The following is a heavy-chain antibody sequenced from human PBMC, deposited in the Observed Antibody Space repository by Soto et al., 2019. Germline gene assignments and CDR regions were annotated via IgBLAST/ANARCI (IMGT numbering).Heavy chain of an antibody. CDR2: IYYSGST. D-gene: IGHD1-20*01. CDR1: GGSISSYY. CDR3: ARGGGIRYFDY. V-gene: IGHV4-59*01. Sequence: PSETLSLTCTVSGGSISSYYWSWIRQPPGKGLEWIGYIYYSGSTDYNPPLKSRVTISVDTSKNQFSLKLSSVTAADTAVYYCARGGGIRYFDYWGQGTLVTVSS. J-gene: IGHJ4*02.